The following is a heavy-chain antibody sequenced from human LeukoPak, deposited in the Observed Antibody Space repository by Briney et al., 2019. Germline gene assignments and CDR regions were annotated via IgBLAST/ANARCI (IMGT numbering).Heavy chain of an antibody. CDR1: GFTFSSYA. CDR3: ARGRYYFDY. J-gene: IGHJ4*02. D-gene: IGHD3-10*01. Sequence: PGGSLRLSCAASGFTFSSYAMHWVRQAPGKGLEWVAVISYDGSNKYYADSVKGRFTISRGNSKNTLYLQMNSLRAEDTAVYYCARGRYYFDYWGQGTLVTVSS. V-gene: IGHV3-30*04. CDR2: ISYDGSNK.